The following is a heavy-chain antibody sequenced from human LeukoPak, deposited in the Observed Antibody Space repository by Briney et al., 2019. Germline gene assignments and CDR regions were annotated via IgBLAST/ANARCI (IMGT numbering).Heavy chain of an antibody. D-gene: IGHD3-22*01. CDR2: IYSGGST. Sequence: GGSLRLSCAASGFTVSSNYMSWVRQAPGKGLEWVSVIYSGGSTYYADSVKGRFTISRDNSKNTLYLQMNSLRAEDTAVYYCARDSSQGDYYDSSGYQGYWGQGTLVTVSS. CDR3: ARDSSQGDYYDSSGYQGY. V-gene: IGHV3-53*01. CDR1: GFTVSSNY. J-gene: IGHJ4*02.